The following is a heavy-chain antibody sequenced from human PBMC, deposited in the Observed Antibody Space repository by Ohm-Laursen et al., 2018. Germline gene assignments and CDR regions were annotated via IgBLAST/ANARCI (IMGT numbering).Heavy chain of an antibody. V-gene: IGHV3-48*03. J-gene: IGHJ4*02. CDR3: ARDLAMISSY. CDR2: ISGTGSTI. Sequence: GSLRLSCTASGFSVSTYEMYWVRQAPGKGLEWVSYISGTGSTIYYADSVKGRFTISRDSGKNSLYLQMNSLRAEDTAVYYCARDLAMISSYWGQGTLVTVSS. D-gene: IGHD5-12*01. CDR1: GFSVSTYE.